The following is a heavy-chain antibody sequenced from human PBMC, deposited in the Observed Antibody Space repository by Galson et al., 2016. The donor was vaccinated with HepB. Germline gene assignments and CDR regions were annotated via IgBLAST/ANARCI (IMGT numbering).Heavy chain of an antibody. J-gene: IGHJ6*02. D-gene: IGHD1-14*01. V-gene: IGHV1-18*01. CDR2: ISAHTGNT. Sequence: SVKVSCKASGHTSTTYGISWVRQAPGQGLEWMGWISAHTGNTNYAQKVQGRVTMTIGTSTGTAYMELRSLRSDDTAVYYCARVPWNHGRNLYYFGMDVWGQGTTVTVSS. CDR1: GHTSTTYG. CDR3: ARVPWNHGRNLYYFGMDV.